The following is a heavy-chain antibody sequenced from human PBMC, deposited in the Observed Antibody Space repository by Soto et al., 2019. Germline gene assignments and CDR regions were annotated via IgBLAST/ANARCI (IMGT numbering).Heavy chain of an antibody. CDR1: GFTFSSYG. CDR2: ISYDGSNT. Sequence: QVQLVESGGGVVQPGRSLRLSCAASGFTFSSYGMHWVRQAPGKGLEWVAFISYDGSNTYYADSVKGRFTISRDNSKNTLYVPMNSLRAEDTAVYYCAKGSFAEYFQHWGQGTLVTVSS. J-gene: IGHJ1*01. CDR3: AKGSFAEYFQH. V-gene: IGHV3-30*18.